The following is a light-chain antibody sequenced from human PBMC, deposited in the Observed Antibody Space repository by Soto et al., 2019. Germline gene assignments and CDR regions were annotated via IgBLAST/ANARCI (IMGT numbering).Light chain of an antibody. J-gene: IGKJ1*01. CDR2: GAS. CDR1: QSVSST. CDR3: QQENDSSRT. Sequence: DIVMTQSPATLSVSPGERATLSCRASQSVSSTLAWYQQKRGQAPRLLMYGASTRATGIPVRFSGRGSGTVFTLISSILQSEDFAVYYCQQENDSSRTFGQGTKVEIK. V-gene: IGKV3-15*01.